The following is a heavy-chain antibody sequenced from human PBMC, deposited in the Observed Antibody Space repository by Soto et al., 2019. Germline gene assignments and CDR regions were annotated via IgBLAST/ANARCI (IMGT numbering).Heavy chain of an antibody. J-gene: IGHJ4*02. Sequence: SVPLSLTSTFSCDSITRSFYYWTWKRQPPGKGIEWSGCIYYRESTNYNPTLKSRVTISGYTSKNQFSLKLSSVTAAETAVYYCARFDYYDSSGYLDFGVKWGQGTLVTVS. D-gene: IGHD3-22*01. V-gene: IGHV4-61*01. CDR3: ARFDYYDSSGYLDFGVK. CDR1: CDSITRSFYY. CDR2: IYYREST.